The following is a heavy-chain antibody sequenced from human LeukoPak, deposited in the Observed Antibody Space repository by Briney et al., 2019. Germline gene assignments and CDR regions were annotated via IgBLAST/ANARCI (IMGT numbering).Heavy chain of an antibody. CDR3: AKDYESRGYYYLYYFDY. CDR2: ISGSGGST. J-gene: IGHJ4*02. Sequence: GGSLRLSCAASGFTFSSYAMSWVRQAPGKGLEWVSAISGSGGSTYYADFVKGRFTISRDNSKNTLYLQMNSLRAEDTAVYYCAKDYESRGYYYLYYFDYWGQGTLGTVSS. CDR1: GFTFSSYA. V-gene: IGHV3-23*01. D-gene: IGHD3-22*01.